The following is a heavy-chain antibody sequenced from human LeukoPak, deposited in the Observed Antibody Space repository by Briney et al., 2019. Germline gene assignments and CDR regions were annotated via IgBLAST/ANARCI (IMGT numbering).Heavy chain of an antibody. CDR1: GFTFSDYE. D-gene: IGHD3-22*01. V-gene: IGHV3-48*03. CDR2: ISTSGSII. J-gene: IGHJ4*02. Sequence: PGGSLRPSCAASGFTFSDYEMNWVRQAPGKGLEWILHISTSGSIIHYADSVKGRFTISRDNAKNSLYLQMNSLRAEDTAVYYCARERGGIVVVTSFDYWGQGTLVTVSS. CDR3: ARERGGIVVVTSFDY.